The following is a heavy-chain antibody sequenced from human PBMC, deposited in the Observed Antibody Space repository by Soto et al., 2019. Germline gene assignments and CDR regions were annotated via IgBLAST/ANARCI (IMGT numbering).Heavy chain of an antibody. CDR2: IYHGNT. CDR1: GGSISSGGYS. Sequence: QLQLQESGSGLVKPSQTLSLTCAVSGGSISSGGYSWSWIRQPPGKGLEWIGYIYHGNTYYNPSLKSRVTISVDRSKNQFSLKLSSVTAADTAVYYCARAGGLGAVAVEYWGQGTLVTVSS. D-gene: IGHD6-19*01. CDR3: ARAGGLGAVAVEY. J-gene: IGHJ4*02. V-gene: IGHV4-30-2*01.